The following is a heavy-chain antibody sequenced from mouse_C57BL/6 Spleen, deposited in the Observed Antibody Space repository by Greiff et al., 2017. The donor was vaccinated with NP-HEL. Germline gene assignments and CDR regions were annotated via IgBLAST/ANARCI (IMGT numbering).Heavy chain of an antibody. CDR1: GYAFSSSW. CDR3: ARERVTTVDYYAMDY. Sequence: QVQLQQSGPELVKPGASVKISCKASGYAFSSSWMNWVKQRPGKGLEWIGRIYPGDGDTNYNGKFKGKATLTADKSSSTAYMQLSSLTSEDSAVYFCARERVTTVDYYAMDYWGQGTSVTVSS. V-gene: IGHV1-82*01. J-gene: IGHJ4*01. D-gene: IGHD1-1*01. CDR2: IYPGDGDT.